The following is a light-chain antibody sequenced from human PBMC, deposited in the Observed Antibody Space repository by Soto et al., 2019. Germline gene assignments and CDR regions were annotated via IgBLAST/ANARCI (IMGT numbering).Light chain of an antibody. Sequence: EIVMTQSPATLSVSPGERATLSCRASQSVGRNLAWYQQKPGQAPRLLIYGASTRATGIPARFSGSGSGTEFTLTISRLQSEDFAIYYCKKYHHSPPLTFGGGTKVEIK. J-gene: IGKJ4*01. CDR1: QSVGRN. CDR3: KKYHHSPPLT. CDR2: GAS. V-gene: IGKV3-15*01.